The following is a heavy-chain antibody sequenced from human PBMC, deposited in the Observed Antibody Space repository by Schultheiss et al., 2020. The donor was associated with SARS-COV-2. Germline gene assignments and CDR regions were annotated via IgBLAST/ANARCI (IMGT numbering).Heavy chain of an antibody. CDR2: IYYSGST. Sequence: SETLSLTCTVSGGSISSYYWSWIRQPPGKGLEWIGYIYYSGSTNYNPSLKSRVTISVDTSKNQFSLKLSSVTAADTAVYYCARSDGGRYYYYYGMDVWGQGTMVTVSS. CDR3: ARSDGGRYYYYYGMDV. V-gene: IGHV4-59*01. CDR1: GGSISSYY. J-gene: IGHJ6*02.